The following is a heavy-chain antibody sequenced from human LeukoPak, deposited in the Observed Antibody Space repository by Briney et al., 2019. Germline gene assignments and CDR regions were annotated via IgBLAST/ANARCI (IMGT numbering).Heavy chain of an antibody. J-gene: IGHJ4*02. D-gene: IGHD2-21*01. Sequence: SGGSLRLSCAASGFTFSSYAMHWVRQAPGKGLEWVAVISYDGSNKYYADSVKGRFTISRDNSKNTLYLQMNSLRAEDTAVYYCAKDLVSWYLGYWGQGTLVTVSS. CDR2: ISYDGSNK. CDR3: AKDLVSWYLGY. CDR1: GFTFSSYA. V-gene: IGHV3-30*04.